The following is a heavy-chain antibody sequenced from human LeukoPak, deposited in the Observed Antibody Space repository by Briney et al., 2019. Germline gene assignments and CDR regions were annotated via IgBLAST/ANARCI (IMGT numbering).Heavy chain of an antibody. V-gene: IGHV4-39*07. CDR2: IYYSGST. D-gene: IGHD6-13*01. Sequence: SETLSLTCTVSGDSVRSSSYFWAWIRQPPGKGLEWIANIYYSGSTYYNPSLKSRVTITLDTSKNQFSLKLSSVTAADTAVYYCARDLAAAGTIDPWGQGTLVTVSS. CDR3: ARDLAAAGTIDP. CDR1: GDSVRSSSYF. J-gene: IGHJ5*02.